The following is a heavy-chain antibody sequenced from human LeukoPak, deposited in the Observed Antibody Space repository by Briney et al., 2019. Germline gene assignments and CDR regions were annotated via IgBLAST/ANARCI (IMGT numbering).Heavy chain of an antibody. CDR1: GDSISSRTYY. CDR3: ARTYYYDSGTYGFDY. Sequence: PSETLSLTCTVSGDSISSRTYYWGWIRQPPGKGLEWIGRIYTSGSTNYNPSLKSRVTMSVDTSKKQFSLKLSSVTAADTAVYYCARTYYYDSGTYGFDYWGQGTLVTVSS. V-gene: IGHV4-61*02. D-gene: IGHD3-10*01. J-gene: IGHJ4*02. CDR2: IYTSGST.